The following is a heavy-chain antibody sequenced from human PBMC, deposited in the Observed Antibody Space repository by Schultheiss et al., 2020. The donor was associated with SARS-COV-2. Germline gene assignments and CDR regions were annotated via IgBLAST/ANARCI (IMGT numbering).Heavy chain of an antibody. V-gene: IGHV3-7*03. Sequence: GGSLRLSCAASGFTFSSYSMNWVRQAPGKGLEWVASINQDGSETYYADSVKGRFTISRDNSKNTLYLQMNSLRAEDTAVYYCAKVEYYDSSGYSSSEFDYWGQGTLVTVSS. J-gene: IGHJ4*02. CDR3: AKVEYYDSSGYSSSEFDY. CDR1: GFTFSSYS. CDR2: INQDGSET. D-gene: IGHD3-22*01.